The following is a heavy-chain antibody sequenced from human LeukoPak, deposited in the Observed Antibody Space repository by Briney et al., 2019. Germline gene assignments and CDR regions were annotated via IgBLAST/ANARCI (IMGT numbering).Heavy chain of an antibody. CDR1: GFTFSAFW. CDR3: ARAGYTYGTLYF. V-gene: IGHV3-7*01. J-gene: IGHJ4*02. CDR2: IKQDGGAK. D-gene: IGHD5-18*01. Sequence: AGGSLRLSCAASGFTFSAFWMTWVRQAPGKGLEWVADIKQDGGAKNYVDSVKGRFTISRDNAKNSLFLQMSGLRGEDTAVYYCARAGYTYGTLYFWGQGTLVTVSS.